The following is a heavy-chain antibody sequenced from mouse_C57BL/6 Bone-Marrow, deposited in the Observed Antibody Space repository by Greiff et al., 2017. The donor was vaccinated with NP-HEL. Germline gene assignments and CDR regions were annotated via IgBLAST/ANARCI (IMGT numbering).Heavy chain of an antibody. CDR3: TTPFITTVVATGGYYYAMDY. D-gene: IGHD1-1*01. V-gene: IGHV14-4*01. J-gene: IGHJ4*01. CDR2: IDPENGDT. Sequence: DVQLQESGAELVRPGASVKLTCTASGFNIKDDYMHWVKQRPEQGLEWIGWIDPENGDTEYASKFQGKATITADTSSNTAYLQLSSLTSEDTAVYYCTTPFITTVVATGGYYYAMDYWGQGTSVTVSS. CDR1: GFNIKDDY.